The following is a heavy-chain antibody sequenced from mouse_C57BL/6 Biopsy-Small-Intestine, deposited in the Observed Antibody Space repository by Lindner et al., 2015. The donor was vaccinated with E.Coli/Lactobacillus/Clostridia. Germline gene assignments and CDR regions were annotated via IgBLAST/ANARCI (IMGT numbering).Heavy chain of an antibody. Sequence: VQLQESGAYLMKPGASVKLSCKASGYTFAGYWLGWVKQRPGHGLEWIGEILPGSANPNYSEKFKGKATFTAETSSNTAYMQLSSLTTEDSAVYYCARRDYGSRNPFDYWGQGTTLTVSS. J-gene: IGHJ2*01. CDR3: ARRDYGSRNPFDY. V-gene: IGHV1-9*01. CDR2: ILPGSANP. CDR1: GYTFAGYW. D-gene: IGHD1-1*01.